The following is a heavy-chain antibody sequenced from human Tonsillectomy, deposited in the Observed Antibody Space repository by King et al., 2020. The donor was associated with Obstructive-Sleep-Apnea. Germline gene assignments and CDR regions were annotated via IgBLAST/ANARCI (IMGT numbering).Heavy chain of an antibody. CDR3: SGDLPNNIRYCSTKGCSSLYPAGYYYFDGMDV. D-gene: IGHD2-2*01. CDR1: GFTFSSFA. J-gene: IGHJ6*02. Sequence: VQLVESGGGVVQPGRSLRLSCAASGFTFSSFAMHWFRQAPGKGLEWVAVVSQVGNNKYCADSLKGRFTISRDNSKNTLYLKMNSLRAEETAVYYCSGDLPNNIRYCSTKGCSSLYPAGYYYFDGMDVWGQGTTVTVSS. CDR2: VSQVGNNK. V-gene: IGHV3-30*04.